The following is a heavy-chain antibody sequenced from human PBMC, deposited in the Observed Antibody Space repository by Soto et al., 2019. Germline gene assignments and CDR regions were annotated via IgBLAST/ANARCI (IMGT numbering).Heavy chain of an antibody. Sequence: QVQLVQSGAEVKKPGASVKVSCKASGYTFTSYDINWVRQATGQGLEWMGWMNPNSANTGYAQKFQGRVNMTRNTSISTAYMELSSLRSEAPAVYYCAVGTTKAFDLWGQGTILTVSS. J-gene: IGHJ3*01. CDR2: MNPNSANT. CDR1: GYTFTSYD. CDR3: AVGTTKAFDL. D-gene: IGHD1-26*01. V-gene: IGHV1-8*01.